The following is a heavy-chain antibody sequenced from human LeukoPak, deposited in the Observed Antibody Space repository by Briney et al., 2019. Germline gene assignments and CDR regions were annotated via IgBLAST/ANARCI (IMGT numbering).Heavy chain of an antibody. CDR2: IFPSGGEI. J-gene: IGHJ4*02. V-gene: IGHV3-23*01. CDR3: ATYRQVLLPFES. Sequence: GGSLRLSCAASGFTFSTFAMIWVRQPPGKGLEWVSSIFPSGGEIHYADSVRGRFTISRDDSKSTLSLQMNSLRAEDTAIYYCATYRQVLLPFESWGQGTLVTVSS. D-gene: IGHD2-8*02. CDR1: GFTFSTFA.